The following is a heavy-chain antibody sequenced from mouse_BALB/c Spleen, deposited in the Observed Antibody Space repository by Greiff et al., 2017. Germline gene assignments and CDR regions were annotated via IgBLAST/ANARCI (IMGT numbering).Heavy chain of an antibody. D-gene: IGHD2-1*01. CDR1: GYTFTDYN. CDR3: ARSEGNYAKVDY. J-gene: IGHJ2*01. V-gene: IGHV1S29*02. CDR2: IYPYNGGT. Sequence: EVKLMESGPELVKPGASVKISCKASGYTFTDYNMHWVKQSHGKSLEWIGYIYPYNGGTGYNQKFKSKATLTVDNSSSTAYMELRSLTSEDSAVYYCARSEGNYAKVDYWGQGTTLTVSS.